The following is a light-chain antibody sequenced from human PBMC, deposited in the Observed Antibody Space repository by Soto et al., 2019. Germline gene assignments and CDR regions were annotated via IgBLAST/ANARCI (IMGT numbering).Light chain of an antibody. V-gene: IGKV1-39*01. CDR1: QSISNY. CDR3: QQSYSTLFT. J-gene: IGKJ3*01. Sequence: DIPMTQSPSSLSASVGDRVTITCRASQSISNYLNWYQQKPAKAPKLLISAASSLQSGVPSRFSGSGSGTDFTLTISSLQPEDFATYYCQQSYSTLFTFGPGTKVDIK. CDR2: AAS.